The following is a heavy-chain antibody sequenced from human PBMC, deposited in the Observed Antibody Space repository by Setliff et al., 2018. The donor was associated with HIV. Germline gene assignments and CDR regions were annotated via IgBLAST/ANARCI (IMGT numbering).Heavy chain of an antibody. CDR2: IYTSGFT. J-gene: IGHJ4*02. CDR3: ARVGSVGYYRFFDY. V-gene: IGHV4-61*09. Sequence: KPSETLSLTCTVSGAYISSGSHYWRWIRQPAGKGLEWIGHIYTSGFTNYHPALKSRATISLDTSKKQVYLTLTSVTAADTAVYHCARVGSVGYYRFFDYWGQGTLVTVSS. CDR1: GAYISSGSHY. D-gene: IGHD1-26*01.